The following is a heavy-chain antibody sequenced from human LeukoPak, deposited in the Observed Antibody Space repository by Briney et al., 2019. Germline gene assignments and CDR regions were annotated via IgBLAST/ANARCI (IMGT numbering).Heavy chain of an antibody. V-gene: IGHV3-30-3*01. Sequence: GRSLRLSCAASGCTFSSYAMHWVRQAPGKGLEWVAVISYDGSNKYYADSVKGRFTISRENSKNTLYLQMNSLRAEDTAVYHCARGGSDYGPFDYWGQGTLVTVSS. CDR1: GCTFSSYA. D-gene: IGHD4-17*01. J-gene: IGHJ4*02. CDR2: ISYDGSNK. CDR3: ARGGSDYGPFDY.